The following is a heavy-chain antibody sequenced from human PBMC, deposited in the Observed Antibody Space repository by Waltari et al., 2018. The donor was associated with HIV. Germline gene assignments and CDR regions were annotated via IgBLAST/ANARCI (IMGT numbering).Heavy chain of an antibody. V-gene: IGHV3-66*01. CDR3: ASIAYCGGDCYPRGMDV. CDR1: GFTVSSNY. J-gene: IGHJ6*02. D-gene: IGHD2-21*01. Sequence: EVQLVESGGGLVQPGGSLRLSCAASGFTVSSNYMSWVRQAPGKGAEWVSVSYSGGSTYYADSVKGRLTISRDNSKNTLYLQMNSLRAEDTAVYYCASIAYCGGDCYPRGMDVWGQGTTVTVSS. CDR2: SYSGGST.